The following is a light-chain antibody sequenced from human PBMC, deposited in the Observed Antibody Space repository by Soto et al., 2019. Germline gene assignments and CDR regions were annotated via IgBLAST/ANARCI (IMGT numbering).Light chain of an antibody. CDR1: QNIRNY. CDR2: AAS. CDR3: QQSYSSPWT. V-gene: IGKV1-39*01. Sequence: DLPMTQAPSSLSASVRDIVTITCRASQNIRNYLNWYQQKPGRAPKLLIYAASSLQSGVPSRFSGGGSGTDFNLTITSLQPEDVATYYCQQSYSSPWTLGQGTKVDIK. J-gene: IGKJ1*01.